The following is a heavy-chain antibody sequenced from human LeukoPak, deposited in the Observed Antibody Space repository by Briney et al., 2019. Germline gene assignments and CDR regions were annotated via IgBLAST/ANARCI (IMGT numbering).Heavy chain of an antibody. CDR3: ARDCSGGSCYGAFDI. Sequence: SQTLSLTCTVSGASIRSGDYYWSWIRQPPGTGLEWIGYIYDSGSTYYNPSLKSRITISVDTSENRFSLKLSSVTATDTAVYYCARDCSGGSCYGAFDIWGQGTMVTVSS. D-gene: IGHD2-15*01. J-gene: IGHJ3*02. V-gene: IGHV4-30-4*01. CDR2: IYDSGST. CDR1: GASIRSGDYY.